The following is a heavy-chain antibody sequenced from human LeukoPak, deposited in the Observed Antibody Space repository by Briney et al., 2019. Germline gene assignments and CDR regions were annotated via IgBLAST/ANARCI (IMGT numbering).Heavy chain of an antibody. CDR3: AASIAAAGTNYYYYGMDV. CDR2: FDPEDGET. Sequence: ASVKVSCKVSGYTLTELSMHWVRQAPGKGLEWMGGFDPEDGETIYAQKLQGRVTMTEDTSSDTAYKELSSLRSEDTAVYYCAASIAAAGTNYYYYGMDVWGQGTTVTVSS. CDR1: GYTLTELS. J-gene: IGHJ6*02. V-gene: IGHV1-24*01. D-gene: IGHD6-13*01.